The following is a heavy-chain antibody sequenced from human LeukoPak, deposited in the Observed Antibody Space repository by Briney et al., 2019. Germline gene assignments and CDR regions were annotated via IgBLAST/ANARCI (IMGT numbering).Heavy chain of an antibody. CDR2: INSDGSST. CDR3: ARDWYDNSDAFDI. J-gene: IGHJ3*02. Sequence: GGSLRLSCEASGFTFSTYEMNWVRQTPGKGLEWVSRINSDGSSTSYADSVKGRFTISRDNAKNTLYLNMNSLRAEDTAVYYRARDWYDNSDAFDIWGQGTMVTVSS. D-gene: IGHD3-9*01. V-gene: IGHV3-74*01. CDR1: GFTFSTYE.